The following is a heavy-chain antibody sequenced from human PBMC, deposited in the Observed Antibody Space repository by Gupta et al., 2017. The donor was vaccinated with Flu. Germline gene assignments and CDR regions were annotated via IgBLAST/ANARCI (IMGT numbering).Heavy chain of an antibody. J-gene: IGHJ6*02. CDR2: ISSSSSTI. V-gene: IGHV3-48*01. CDR1: GFTFSSYS. CDR3: ARSTYDFWSGYLYYGMDV. D-gene: IGHD3-3*01. Sequence: EVQLVESGGGLVQPGGSLRLSCAPSGFTFSSYSMNWFRQPPGKGLEWVSYISSSSSTIYYADSVKGRFTISRDNAKNSLYLQMNSLRAEDTAVYYCARSTYDFWSGYLYYGMDVWGQGTTVTVSS.